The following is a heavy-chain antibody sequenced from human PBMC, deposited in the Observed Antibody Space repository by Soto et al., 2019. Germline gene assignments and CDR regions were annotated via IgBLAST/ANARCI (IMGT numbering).Heavy chain of an antibody. CDR1: GYTFTSYY. CDR3: ARESLDDYVDY. Sequence: ASVKVSCKXSGYTFTSYYMHWVRQAPGQGLEWMGIINPSGGSTSYAQKFQGRVTMTRDTSTSTVYMELSSLRSEDTAVYYCARESLDDYVDYWGQGTLVTPPQ. J-gene: IGHJ4*02. CDR2: INPSGGST. V-gene: IGHV1-46*01.